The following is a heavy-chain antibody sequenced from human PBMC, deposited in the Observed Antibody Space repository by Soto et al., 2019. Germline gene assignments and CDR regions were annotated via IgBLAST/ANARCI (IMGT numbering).Heavy chain of an antibody. V-gene: IGHV1-46*01. J-gene: IGHJ4*02. CDR1: GYTFTTYS. CDR3: ARDGGYDVLTGHYILLYYLDN. Sequence: QVHLVQSGAEVKKPGASVKVSCKASGYTFTTYSMHWVRQTPGHGLEWMGVINPSGGRTSYAQKFQGRVTMTRYTSTSTVHMELSNLRSEDTAVYFCARDGGYDVLTGHYILLYYLDNWGLGTLVTVSS. D-gene: IGHD3-9*01. CDR2: INPSGGRT.